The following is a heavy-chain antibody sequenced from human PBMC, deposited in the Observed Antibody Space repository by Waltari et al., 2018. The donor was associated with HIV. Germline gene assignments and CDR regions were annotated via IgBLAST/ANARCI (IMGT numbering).Heavy chain of an antibody. V-gene: IGHV4-59*11. CDR2: IYHSGST. D-gene: IGHD6-6*01. CDR1: GGPISSHY. J-gene: IGHJ4*02. CDR3: ARGAALDY. Sequence: QVQLQESGPGLVKPSETLSLTCTAPGGPISSHYWSWIRQPPGKGLEWIGYIYHSGSTNYNPSLMSRVTISVDTSNNEFSLKLSSVTAADTAVYYCARGAALDYWGQGTLITVSS.